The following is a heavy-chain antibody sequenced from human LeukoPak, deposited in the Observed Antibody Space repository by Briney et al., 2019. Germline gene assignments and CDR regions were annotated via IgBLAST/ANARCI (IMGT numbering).Heavy chain of an antibody. D-gene: IGHD3-22*01. CDR1: GYTFTSYG. CDR3: ASVLGNYYDSSGLDY. J-gene: IGHJ4*02. V-gene: IGHV1-18*01. CDR2: ISAYNGNT. Sequence: ASVKVSCKASGYTFTSYGISWVRQAPGQGLEWMGWISAYNGNTNYAQKLQGRVTMTTDTSTSTAYMELRSLRSDDTAVYYCASVLGNYYDSSGLDYWGQGTLVTVSS.